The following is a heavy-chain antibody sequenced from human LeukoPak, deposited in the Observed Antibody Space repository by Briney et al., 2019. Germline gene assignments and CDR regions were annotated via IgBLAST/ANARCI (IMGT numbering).Heavy chain of an antibody. Sequence: PGGSLRLSCAASGFTFSSYGMHWVRQAPGKGLEWVAVIWYDGSNKYYADSVKGRFTISRDNSKNTLYLQMNSLRAEDTAVYYCARGGWDYYGSALFDYWGQGTLVTVS. CDR2: IWYDGSNK. CDR3: ARGGWDYYGSALFDY. V-gene: IGHV3-33*01. D-gene: IGHD3-10*01. CDR1: GFTFSSYG. J-gene: IGHJ4*02.